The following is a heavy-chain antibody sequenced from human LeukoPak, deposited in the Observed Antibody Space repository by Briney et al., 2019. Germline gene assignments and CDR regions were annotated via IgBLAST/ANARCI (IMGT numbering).Heavy chain of an antibody. CDR1: GYTFTSYG. Sequence: ASVKVSCKASGYTFTSYGISWARQAPGQGLEWMGWISAYNGNTNYAQKLQGRVTMTTDTSTSTAYMELRSLRSDDTAVYYCARDRKITMVRGVISNWFDPWGQGTLVTVSS. V-gene: IGHV1-18*01. CDR3: ARDRKITMVRGVISNWFDP. J-gene: IGHJ5*02. CDR2: ISAYNGNT. D-gene: IGHD3-10*01.